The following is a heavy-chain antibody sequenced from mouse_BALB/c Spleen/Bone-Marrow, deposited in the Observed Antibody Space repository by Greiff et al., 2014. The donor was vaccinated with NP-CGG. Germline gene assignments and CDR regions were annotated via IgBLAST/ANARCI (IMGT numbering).Heavy chain of an antibody. V-gene: IGHV1S56*01. D-gene: IGHD3-2*01. CDR3: ARSGDSSGYGFAY. J-gene: IGHJ3*01. CDR1: GYTFTSYD. CDR2: IYPGDGST. Sequence: VQLQQSGPELVKPGALVKISCKASGYTFTSYDINWVKQRPGQGLEWIGWIYPGDGSTKYSEKFKGKATLTADKSSSTVYMQLSSLTSENSAVYFCARSGDSSGYGFAYWGQGTLVTVSA.